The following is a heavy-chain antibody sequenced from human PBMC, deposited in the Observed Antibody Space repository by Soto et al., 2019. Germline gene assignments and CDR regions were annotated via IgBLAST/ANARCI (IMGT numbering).Heavy chain of an antibody. CDR2: INAGNGNT. V-gene: IGHV1-3*01. J-gene: IGHJ5*02. CDR3: ARDGNRVTIFGVVINWFDP. Sequence: VSVKVSCKASGYTFTSYAMHWVRQAPGQRLEWMGWINAGNGNTKYSQKFQGRVTITRDTSASTAYMELSSLRSEDTAVYYCARDGNRVTIFGVVINWFDPWGQGTLVTVSS. D-gene: IGHD3-3*01. CDR1: GYTFTSYA.